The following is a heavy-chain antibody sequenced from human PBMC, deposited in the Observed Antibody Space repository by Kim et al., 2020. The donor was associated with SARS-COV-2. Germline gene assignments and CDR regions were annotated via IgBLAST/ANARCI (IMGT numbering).Heavy chain of an antibody. D-gene: IGHD1-1*01. CDR1: GFTFSSYG. J-gene: IGHJ6*02. Sequence: GGSLRLSCAASGFTFSSYGMHWVRQAPGKGLEWVAVIWYDGSNKYYADSVKGRFTISRDNSKNTLYLQMNSLRAEDTAVYYCAKSYTAGTPFGMDVWGQGTTVTVSS. CDR3: AKSYTAGTPFGMDV. CDR2: IWYDGSNK. V-gene: IGHV3-33*06.